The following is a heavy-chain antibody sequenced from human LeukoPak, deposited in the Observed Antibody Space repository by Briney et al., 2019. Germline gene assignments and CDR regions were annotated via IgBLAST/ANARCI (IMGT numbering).Heavy chain of an antibody. CDR3: ARGGGDWNDAYQNAFDI. D-gene: IGHD1-1*01. J-gene: IGHJ3*02. CDR2: IIHSGST. Sequence: PSETLSLTGAVYGCSFSGSCWSWIRQSPGKGLEWIGEIIHSGSTTYNPSLKSRVTISIDTSKNQFSLKLSSVTAADTAVYYCARGGGDWNDAYQNAFDIWDQGTMGTVSS. V-gene: IGHV4-34*01. CDR1: GCSFSGSC.